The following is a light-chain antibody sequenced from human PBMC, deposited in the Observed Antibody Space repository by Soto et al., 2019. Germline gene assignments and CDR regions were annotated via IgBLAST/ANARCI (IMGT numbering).Light chain of an antibody. CDR2: EVS. V-gene: IGLV2-8*01. CDR1: SSDVGGYNY. J-gene: IGLJ1*01. Sequence: QSALTQPPSASGSPGQSVTISCTGTSSDVGGYNYVSWYQQHPGKAPKLMIYEVSQRPSGVPDRFSGSKSGNTASLTVSGLQAEDEADYYCSSYAGSIHYVFGTGTKLTVL. CDR3: SSYAGSIHYV.